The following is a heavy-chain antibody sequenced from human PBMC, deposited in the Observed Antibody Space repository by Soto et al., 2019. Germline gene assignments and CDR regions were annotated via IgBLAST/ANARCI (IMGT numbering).Heavy chain of an antibody. CDR2: ISDSGGTS. J-gene: IGHJ4*02. D-gene: IGHD1-26*01. CDR1: GFIFSNYV. CDR3: AKRPRALLTFDY. V-gene: IGHV3-23*04. Sequence: EVQLVDSGGGLVQPEGSLRLSCAASGFIFSNYVMSWVRQAPGKGLEWVSSISDSGGTSYYADSVKGRFTISRDNSKNTLYLLMNSLRAEDTAIYYCAKRPRALLTFDYWGQGTLVTVSS.